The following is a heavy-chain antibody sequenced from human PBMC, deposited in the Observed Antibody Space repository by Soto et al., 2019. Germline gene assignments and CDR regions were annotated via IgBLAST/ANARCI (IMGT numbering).Heavy chain of an antibody. V-gene: IGHV5-10-1*01. J-gene: IGHJ4*02. CDR1: GYSFTSYW. Sequence: PGESLKISCNGSGYSFTSYWITWVRQMPGKGLEWMGRIDPRDSYSSYSPSFQGHVTMSADKSISTAYLQWSSLMASDTAMYYCARTYYSGSGSYYIFDYWGRGTLVTVYS. CDR2: IDPRDSYS. CDR3: ARTYYSGSGSYYIFDY. D-gene: IGHD3-10*01.